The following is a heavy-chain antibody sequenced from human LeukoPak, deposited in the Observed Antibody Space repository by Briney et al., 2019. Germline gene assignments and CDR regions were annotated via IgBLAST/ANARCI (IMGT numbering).Heavy chain of an antibody. CDR2: IYYSGST. Sequence: SETLSLTCTVSGGSISSYYWSWIRQPPGMGLEWIGYIYYSGSTNYNPSLKSRVTISVDTSRNQFSLKLSSVTAADTAVYYCARESPIRGYYDSSGYPVPRYYFDYWGQGTLVTVSS. D-gene: IGHD3-22*01. V-gene: IGHV4-59*01. CDR3: ARESPIRGYYDSSGYPVPRYYFDY. CDR1: GGSISSYY. J-gene: IGHJ4*02.